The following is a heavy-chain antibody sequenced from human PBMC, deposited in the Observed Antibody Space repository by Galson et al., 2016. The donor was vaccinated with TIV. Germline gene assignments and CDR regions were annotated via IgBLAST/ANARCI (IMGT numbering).Heavy chain of an antibody. J-gene: IGHJ5*02. CDR3: ARESHTENWFDP. CDR1: RYRFTNYW. CDR2: IAPSDSYT. Sequence: SGAEVKKPGESLTISCKHSRYRFTNYWISWVRQMPGKGLEWMGRIAPSDSYTNYSPSFQGHVTISIDKSVNTAYLQWSALKASDTAMYYCARESHTENWFDPWGQGTLVIVSS. V-gene: IGHV5-10-1*01. D-gene: IGHD2-8*02.